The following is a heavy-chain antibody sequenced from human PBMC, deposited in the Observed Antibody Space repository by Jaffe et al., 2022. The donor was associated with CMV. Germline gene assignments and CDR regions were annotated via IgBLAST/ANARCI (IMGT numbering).Heavy chain of an antibody. J-gene: IGHJ6*02. CDR2: ISYDGSNK. V-gene: IGHV3-30*18. D-gene: IGHD6-19*01. Sequence: QVQLVESGGGVVQPGRSLRLSCAASGFTFSSYGMHWVRQAPGKGLEWVAVISYDGSNKYYADSVKGRFTISRDNSKNTLYLQMNSLRAEDTAVYYCAKDGPLRIAVAGRWDYYGMDVWGQGTTVTVSS. CDR1: GFTFSSYG. CDR3: AKDGPLRIAVAGRWDYYGMDV.